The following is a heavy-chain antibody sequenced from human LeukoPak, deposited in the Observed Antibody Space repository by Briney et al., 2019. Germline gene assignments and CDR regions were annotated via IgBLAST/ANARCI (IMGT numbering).Heavy chain of an antibody. J-gene: IGHJ4*02. V-gene: IGHV3-33*01. CDR1: GFTFSSYG. D-gene: IGHD6-6*01. CDR3: ARDRVAAARHSGPTDY. CDR2: IWYDGSNK. Sequence: PGRSLRLSCAASGFTFSSYGMHWVRQAPGKGLEWVAVIWYDGSNKYYADSVKGRSTISRDNSKNTLYLQMNSLRAEDTAVYYCARDRVAAARHSGPTDYWGQGTLVTVSS.